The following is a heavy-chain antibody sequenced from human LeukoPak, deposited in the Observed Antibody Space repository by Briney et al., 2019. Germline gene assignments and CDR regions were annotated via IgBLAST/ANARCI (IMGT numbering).Heavy chain of an antibody. CDR1: GGSFSGYY. V-gene: IGHV4-34*01. J-gene: IGHJ4*02. Sequence: PSETLFLTCAVYGGSFSGYYWSWIRQPPGKGLEWIGEINHSGSTNYNPSLKSRVTISVDTSKNQFSLKLSSVTAADTAVYYCARGVYYGSGNYYNVWNYWGQGTLVTVSS. D-gene: IGHD3-10*01. CDR3: ARGVYYGSGNYYNVWNY. CDR2: INHSGST.